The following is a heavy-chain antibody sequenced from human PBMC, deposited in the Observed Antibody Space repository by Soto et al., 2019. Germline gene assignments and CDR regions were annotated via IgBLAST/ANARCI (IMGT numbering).Heavy chain of an antibody. CDR2: IYHSGST. CDR1: GGSISSSSYY. Sequence: SETLSLTCTVSGGSISSSSYYWGWIRQPPGKGLEWIGNIYHSGSTYYNPSLKSRVTTSVDTSKNQLSLMLTSVTAADTAVYYCAREHYYGSGINWFDPWGQGTLVTVSS. V-gene: IGHV4-39*07. D-gene: IGHD3-10*01. J-gene: IGHJ5*02. CDR3: AREHYYGSGINWFDP.